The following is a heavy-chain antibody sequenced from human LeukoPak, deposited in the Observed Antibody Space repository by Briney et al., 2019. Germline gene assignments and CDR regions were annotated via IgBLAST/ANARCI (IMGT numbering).Heavy chain of an antibody. Sequence: ASVKVSCKASGYTFTGYYMHWVRQAPGQGLEWMGRINPNSGGTNYAQKFQGRVTMTRDTSISTAYMELSRLRSDDTAVYYCARYALAAAGLYYYYYYYMDVWGKGTTVTVSS. J-gene: IGHJ6*03. CDR3: ARYALAAAGLYYYYYYYMDV. V-gene: IGHV1-2*06. CDR2: INPNSGGT. CDR1: GYTFTGYY. D-gene: IGHD6-13*01.